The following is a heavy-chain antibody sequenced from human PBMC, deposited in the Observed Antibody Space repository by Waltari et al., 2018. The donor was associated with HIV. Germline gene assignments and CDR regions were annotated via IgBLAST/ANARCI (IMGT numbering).Heavy chain of an antibody. CDR3: ARGGPDYGEPIDY. CDR1: GFTFSDYY. J-gene: IGHJ4*02. V-gene: IGHV3-11*01. D-gene: IGHD4-17*01. CDR2: SSASGSSI. Sequence: QVQLVESGGGLVKPGGSLRLSCAASGFTFSDYYIIWVRQAPGKWLEWVSYSSASGSSIFYADSVKGRFTISRDNAKNSLFLQMNSLTAEDTAVYYCARGGPDYGEPIDYWGQGTLVTASS.